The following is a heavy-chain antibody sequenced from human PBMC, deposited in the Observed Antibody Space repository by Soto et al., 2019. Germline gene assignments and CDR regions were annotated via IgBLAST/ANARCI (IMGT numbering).Heavy chain of an antibody. D-gene: IGHD3-22*01. J-gene: IGHJ6*02. V-gene: IGHV3-33*01. CDR2: IWYDGSNK. Sequence: GGSLRLSCAASGFTFSNYGMHWVRQAPDKGLEWVALIWYDGSNKYYADSVKGRFTISRDNSKNTLYLQMNSLRAEDTAVYYCARHDYYDSSGSSYYGMDVWGQGTTVTVSS. CDR3: ARHDYYDSSGSSYYGMDV. CDR1: GFTFSNYG.